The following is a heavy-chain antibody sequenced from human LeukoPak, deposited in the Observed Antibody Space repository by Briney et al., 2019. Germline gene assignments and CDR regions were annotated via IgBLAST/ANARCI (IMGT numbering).Heavy chain of an antibody. CDR1: GGTFSSYA. V-gene: IGHV1-69*13. J-gene: IGHJ6*03. Sequence: ASVKVSCKASGGTFSSYAISWVRQAPGQGLEWMGGIIPIFGTANYAQKFQGRVTITADESTSTAYMELSSLRSEDTAVYYCASRSIPTRRLLLDYYYYMDVWGKGTTVTVSS. CDR2: IIPIFGTA. D-gene: IGHD2/OR15-2a*01. CDR3: ASRSIPTRRLLLDYYYYMDV.